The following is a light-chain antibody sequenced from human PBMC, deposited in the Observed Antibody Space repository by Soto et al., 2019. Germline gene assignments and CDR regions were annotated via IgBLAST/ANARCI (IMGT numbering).Light chain of an antibody. CDR1: QSINNK. V-gene: IGKV3-15*01. CDR3: QQRSNWPPRIT. CDR2: GAS. Sequence: EIVMTQSPATLSVSPGERVTLSCRASQSINNKVAWYQQKPGQAPRLLIYGASTRATGISARFSGSGSGTEFTLTISSLEPEDFAVYYCQQRSNWPPRITFGQGTRLEIK. J-gene: IGKJ5*01.